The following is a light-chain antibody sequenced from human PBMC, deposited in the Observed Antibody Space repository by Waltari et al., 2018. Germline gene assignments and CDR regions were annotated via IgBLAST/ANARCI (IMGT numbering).Light chain of an antibody. J-gene: IGKJ5*01. CDR2: AAS. Sequence: IQLTQSPSSLSASVGDRVTITCRASQGISSNLAWDQQKPGKAPKLLISAASTLQSGVPLRINGSGSETDFTLTISSLQPEDVARYCGQQLKSYPFTVGQGTRVEIK. CDR1: QGISSN. CDR3: QQLKSYPFT. V-gene: IGKV1-9*01.